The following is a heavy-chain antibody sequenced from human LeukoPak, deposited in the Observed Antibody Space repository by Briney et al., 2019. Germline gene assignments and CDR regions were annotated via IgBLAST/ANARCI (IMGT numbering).Heavy chain of an antibody. J-gene: IGHJ4*02. CDR1: GYSISSGYY. V-gene: IGHV4-38-2*02. Sequence: SETLSLTCIVSGYSISSGYYWGWIRQPPGKGLEWVGSIYHSGSTYYNPSLKRRVTISVDTSKNQFSLKLSSVTAADTAVYYCARDSDDYNYDYWGQGTLVTVSS. CDR2: IYHSGST. D-gene: IGHD5-24*01. CDR3: ARDSDDYNYDY.